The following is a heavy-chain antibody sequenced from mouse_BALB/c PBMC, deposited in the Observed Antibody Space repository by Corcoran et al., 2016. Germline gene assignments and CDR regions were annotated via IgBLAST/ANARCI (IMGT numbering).Heavy chain of an antibody. Sequence: EVQLQQSGPALVKPGASVKIPCTTSGYTINEYTLHWVKQSHGKSLEWIGGINPNNGGTSYNKKFKDKATLTGDKSSSTAYMELRSLTSEDSAVYYGARERYDYSIAYWCQGTLVTVSA. J-gene: IGHJ3*01. V-gene: IGHV1-18*01. D-gene: IGHD2-4*01. CDR1: GYTINEYT. CDR3: ARERYDYSIAY. CDR2: INPNNGGT.